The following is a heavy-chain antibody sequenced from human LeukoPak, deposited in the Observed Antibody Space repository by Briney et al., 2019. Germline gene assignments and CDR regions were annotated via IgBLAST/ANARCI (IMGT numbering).Heavy chain of an antibody. J-gene: IGHJ5*02. CDR2: INSDGSST. Sequence: GGSLRLSCAASGFTFSSYWMHWVRQAPGKGLVWVSRINSDGSSTSYADSVKGRFTISRDNAKNTLYLQMNSLRAEDTAVYYCASGPYCSSTSCPNWFDPWGQGTLVTVSS. D-gene: IGHD2-2*01. V-gene: IGHV3-74*01. CDR3: ASGPYCSSTSCPNWFDP. CDR1: GFTFSSYW.